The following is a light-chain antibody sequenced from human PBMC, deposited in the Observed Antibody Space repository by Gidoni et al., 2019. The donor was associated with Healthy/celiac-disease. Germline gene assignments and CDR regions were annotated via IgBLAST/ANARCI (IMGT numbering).Light chain of an antibody. J-gene: IGKJ1*01. CDR2: AAS. Sequence: DIQMTQSPSSLSASVGDRVTITCRASQSISSYLNWYQQKPGKAPELLIYAASSLQSGVPSRFSGSGSGTDFTLTISSLQPEDFATYYCQQSYSTLWTFXQXTKVEIK. V-gene: IGKV1-39*01. CDR3: QQSYSTLWT. CDR1: QSISSY.